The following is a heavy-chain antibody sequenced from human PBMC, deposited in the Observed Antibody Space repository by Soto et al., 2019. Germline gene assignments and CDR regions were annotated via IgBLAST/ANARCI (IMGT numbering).Heavy chain of an antibody. CDR1: GGTFSSYA. CDR3: ARGSRDGYRIYGMDV. CDR2: IIPIFGTA. D-gene: IGHD5-12*01. J-gene: IGHJ6*04. Sequence: SVKVSCKASGGTFSSYAISWVRQAPGQGLEWMGGIIPIFGTANYAQKFQGRVTITADKSTSTAYMELSSLRSEDTAVYYCARGSRDGYRIYGMDVWGKGTTVTVSS. V-gene: IGHV1-69*06.